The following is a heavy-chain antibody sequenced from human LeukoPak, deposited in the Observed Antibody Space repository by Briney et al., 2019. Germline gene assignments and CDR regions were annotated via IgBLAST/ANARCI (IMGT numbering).Heavy chain of an antibody. CDR3: AKDRLGALLYFDS. Sequence: GGSLRLSCAASGFTFSTYAMIWVRQAPGRGLEWVSAISGSGGTTYYADSVKGRFTISRDNSMNTLYLQMNSLRAEDTAVYSCAKDRLGALLYFDSWGQGTLVTVSS. CDR2: ISGSGGTT. D-gene: IGHD1-26*01. V-gene: IGHV3-23*01. J-gene: IGHJ4*02. CDR1: GFTFSTYA.